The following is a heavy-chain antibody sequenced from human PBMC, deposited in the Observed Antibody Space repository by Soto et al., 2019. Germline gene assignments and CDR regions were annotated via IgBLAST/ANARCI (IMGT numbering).Heavy chain of an antibody. V-gene: IGHV4-59*01. J-gene: IGHJ5*02. D-gene: IGHD1-7*01. CDR1: GGSISSYY. CDR2: IYYSGST. Sequence: WETLSLTCTVSGGSISSYYWSCIRQPPGKGLEWIGYIYYSGSTNYNPSLKSRVTISVDTSKNQFSLKLSSVTAADTAVYYCARERWNYSSFDPWGQATLVTGS. CDR3: ARERWNYSSFDP.